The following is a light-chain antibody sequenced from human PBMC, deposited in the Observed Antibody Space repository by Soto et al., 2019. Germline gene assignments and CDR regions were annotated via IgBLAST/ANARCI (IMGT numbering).Light chain of an antibody. CDR3: QQYYTTPQT. Sequence: DIVMTQSPDSLAVSLGERATIDCRSSQSLLYGGNDRDYLAWYQHKPGQPPKLLMYWASTREAGVTQRFSGSGSAIHFTLTISNLQAEDVATYYCQQYYTTPQTFGQGTKVEIK. V-gene: IGKV4-1*01. CDR1: QSLLYGGNDRDY. CDR2: WAS. J-gene: IGKJ2*01.